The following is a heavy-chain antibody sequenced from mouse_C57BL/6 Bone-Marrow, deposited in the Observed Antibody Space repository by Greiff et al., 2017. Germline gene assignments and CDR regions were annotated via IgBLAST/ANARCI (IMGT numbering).Heavy chain of an antibody. CDR3: ASYGNDVGTWFAY. D-gene: IGHD2-2*01. J-gene: IGHJ3*01. Sequence: VQLQQPGAELVKPGASVKLSCKASGYTFTSYWMPWVKQRPGRGLEWIGRIDPNSGGTKYTEKFKSKATLTVDKPSSTAYMQLSSLTSEDSAVDDCASYGNDVGTWFAYWGQGTLVTVSA. CDR1: GYTFTSYW. CDR2: IDPNSGGT. V-gene: IGHV1-72*01.